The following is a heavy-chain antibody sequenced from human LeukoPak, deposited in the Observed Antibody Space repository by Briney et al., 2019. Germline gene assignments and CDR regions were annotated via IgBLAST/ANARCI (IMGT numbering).Heavy chain of an antibody. J-gene: IGHJ4*02. CDR1: GFTFSSYW. CDR2: ISVDGSTT. Sequence: QPGGSLRLSCAASGFTFSSYWMDWVRQVPGEGLVWVSRISVDGSTTNYADSVRGRFTISRDNVKNTVYLEMNSLRVEDTAVYYCARALGVHAGIDSWGQGILVTVSS. D-gene: IGHD5/OR15-5a*01. V-gene: IGHV3-74*01. CDR3: ARALGVHAGIDS.